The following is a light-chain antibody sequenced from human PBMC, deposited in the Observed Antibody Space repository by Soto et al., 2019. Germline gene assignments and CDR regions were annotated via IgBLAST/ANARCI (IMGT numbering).Light chain of an antibody. Sequence: QSVLTQPPSASGSPGQSVTISCTGTSSDVGGYNYVSWYQQHPGKAPKLMIYEVSKRPSGVPDRFSGSKSGNTASLTVSGLQAEDEADYYCSSYAGSNNLWVFGGGTKRTVL. CDR2: EVS. CDR1: SSDVGGYNY. V-gene: IGLV2-8*01. CDR3: SSYAGSNNLWV. J-gene: IGLJ2*01.